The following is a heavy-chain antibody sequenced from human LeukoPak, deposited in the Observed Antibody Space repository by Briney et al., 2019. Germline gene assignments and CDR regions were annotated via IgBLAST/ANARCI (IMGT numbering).Heavy chain of an antibody. CDR2: TYYRSKWYN. J-gene: IGHJ6*03. D-gene: IGHD4-11*01. V-gene: IGHV6-1*01. CDR3: AKGTVTQPYYYCYMDV. CDR1: GDSVSSNSAA. Sequence: SQTLSLTCAISGDSVSSNSAAWNWIRQSPSRGLEWLGRTYYRSKWYNDYAVSVKSRITINPDTSKNQFSLQLNSVTPEDTAVYYCAKGTVTQPYYYCYMDVWGKGTTVTVSS.